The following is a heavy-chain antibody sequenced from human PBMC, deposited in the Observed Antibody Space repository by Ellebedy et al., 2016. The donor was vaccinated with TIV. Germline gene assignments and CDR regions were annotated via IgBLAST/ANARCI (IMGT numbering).Heavy chain of an antibody. CDR1: GYTFTRYG. Sequence: ASVKVSCKASGYTFTRYGVSWVRQAPGQGLEWMGWISSYNGKTNYTQKFQGRVTMTTDTSTSTAYMDLRRVRSDDTAVYFCVRFSGSFPDYWGQGTLVTVSS. CDR3: VRFSGSFPDY. D-gene: IGHD2-15*01. J-gene: IGHJ4*02. CDR2: ISSYNGKT. V-gene: IGHV1-18*01.